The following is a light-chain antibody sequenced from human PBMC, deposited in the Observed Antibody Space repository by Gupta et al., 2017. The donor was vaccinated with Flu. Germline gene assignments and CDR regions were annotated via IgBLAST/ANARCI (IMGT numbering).Light chain of an antibody. CDR2: EGS. CDR3: CSYAGSSTYV. Sequence: QSALTQPASVSGPPGQSITIPCTGTSSDGGSYNLVSWYQQHPGKAPKLMIYEGSKRPSGVSNRFSGSKSGNTASLTISGLQAEDEADYYCCSYAGSSTYVFGTGTKVTVL. J-gene: IGLJ1*01. V-gene: IGLV2-23*01. CDR1: SSDGGSYNL.